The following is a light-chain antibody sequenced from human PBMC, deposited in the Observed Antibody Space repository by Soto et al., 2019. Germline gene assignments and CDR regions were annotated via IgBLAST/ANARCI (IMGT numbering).Light chain of an antibody. Sequence: QSALTQPASVSGSPGQSITLSCTGTGSDVCAYNYVSWYQQNPGKAPQLMIYDVTTRPSGISNRFSGSKSGNTASLTISGLQAEDEADYYCIAYTSSSTDVFGTGTKLTVL. CDR3: IAYTSSSTDV. J-gene: IGLJ1*01. CDR1: GSDVCAYNY. V-gene: IGLV2-14*01. CDR2: DVT.